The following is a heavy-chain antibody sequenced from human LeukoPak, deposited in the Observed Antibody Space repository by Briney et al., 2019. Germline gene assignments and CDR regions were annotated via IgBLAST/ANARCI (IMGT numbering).Heavy chain of an antibody. J-gene: IGHJ6*03. V-gene: IGHV3-30*02. CDR3: AKGGGLVYYYYMDV. Sequence: GGSLRLSCAASGFTFSSYGMHWVRQAPGKGLEWVAFIRYDGSNKYYADSVKGRFTISRDNSKNTLYLQVNSLRAEDTAVYYCAKGGGLVYYYYMDVWGKGTTVTVSS. D-gene: IGHD6-6*01. CDR1: GFTFSSYG. CDR2: IRYDGSNK.